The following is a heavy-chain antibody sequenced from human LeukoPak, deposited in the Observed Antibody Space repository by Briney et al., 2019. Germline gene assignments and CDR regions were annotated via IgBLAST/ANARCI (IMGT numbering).Heavy chain of an antibody. CDR1: GFTFNTYA. CDR2: IIGNGGDI. J-gene: IGHJ4*02. V-gene: IGHV3-23*01. Sequence: PGGSLRLSCAASGFTFNTYAMNWVRQAPGKGLEWVSVIIGNGGDIHYAGSVRGRFTISRDNSKNTLYLQMNSLRVEDTAVYYCAKDRIPDGRYSIDFWGPGTLATVSS. CDR3: AKDRIPDGRYSIDF. D-gene: IGHD5-24*01.